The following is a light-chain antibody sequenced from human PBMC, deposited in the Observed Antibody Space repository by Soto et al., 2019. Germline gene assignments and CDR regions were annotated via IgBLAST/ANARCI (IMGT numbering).Light chain of an antibody. Sequence: QSALTQPASVSGSPGQSITISCTGTSSDVGGYNYVSWYQQHPGKAPKVMIYEVSIRPSGVSNRFSGSKSGNTASLTISGLQAEDEADYYCRSYTSSSSVVFGGGTKLTVL. CDR2: EVS. V-gene: IGLV2-14*01. J-gene: IGLJ2*01. CDR1: SSDVGGYNY. CDR3: RSYTSSSSVV.